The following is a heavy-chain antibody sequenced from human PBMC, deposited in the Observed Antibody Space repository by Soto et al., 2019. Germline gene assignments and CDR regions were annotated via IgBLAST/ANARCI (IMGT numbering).Heavy chain of an antibody. Sequence: SVKVSCKASGGTFSSYTISWVRQAPGQGLEWMGRIIPILGIANYAQKFQGRVTITADKSTSTAYMELSSLRSEDTAVYYCARDSVRWQRLAQPAFDYWGKGPLGTVS. D-gene: IGHD6-25*01. J-gene: IGHJ4*02. CDR1: GGTFSSYT. V-gene: IGHV1-69*04. CDR2: IIPILGIA. CDR3: ARDSVRWQRLAQPAFDY.